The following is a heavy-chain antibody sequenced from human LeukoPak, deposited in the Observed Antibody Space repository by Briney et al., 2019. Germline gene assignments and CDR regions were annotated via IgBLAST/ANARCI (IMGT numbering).Heavy chain of an antibody. CDR2: IYTSGST. Sequence: SETLSLTCTVSGGSISSYYWSWIRQPAGKGLEWIGRIYTSGSTNYNPSLKSRVTMSVGTSKNQFSLKLSSVTAADTAVYYCARDLPYYGSGSYFDYWGQGTLVTASS. V-gene: IGHV4-4*07. D-gene: IGHD3-10*01. CDR3: ARDLPYYGSGSYFDY. J-gene: IGHJ4*02. CDR1: GGSISSYY.